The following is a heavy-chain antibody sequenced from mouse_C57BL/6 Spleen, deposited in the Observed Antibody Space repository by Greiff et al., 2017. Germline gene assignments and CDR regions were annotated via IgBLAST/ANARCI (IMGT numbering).Heavy chain of an antibody. CDR3: ARRQGNYAMDY. Sequence: QVQLQQPGAELVRPGSSVKLSCKASGYTFTSYWMDWVKQRPGQGLEWIGNIYPSDSETHYNQKFKDKATLTVDKSSSTAYLQLSSLTSEDSAVYYCARRQGNYAMDYWGQGTSVTVSS. CDR1: GYTFTSYW. D-gene: IGHD6-1*01. V-gene: IGHV1-61*01. J-gene: IGHJ4*01. CDR2: IYPSDSET.